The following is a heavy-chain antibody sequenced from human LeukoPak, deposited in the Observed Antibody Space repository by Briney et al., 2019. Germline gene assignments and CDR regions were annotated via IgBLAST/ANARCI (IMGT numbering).Heavy chain of an antibody. CDR3: ARGSPAAITGGFDP. V-gene: IGHV4-30-2*01. D-gene: IGHD2-2*01. CDR1: GGSISSGGYS. Sequence: ASETLSLTCAVSGGSISSGGYSWSWIRQPPGKGLEWIGYIYHSGSTYYNPSLKSRVTISVDRSKNQFSLKLSSVTAADTAVYYCARGSPAAITGGFDPWGQGTLVTVSS. J-gene: IGHJ5*02. CDR2: IYHSGST.